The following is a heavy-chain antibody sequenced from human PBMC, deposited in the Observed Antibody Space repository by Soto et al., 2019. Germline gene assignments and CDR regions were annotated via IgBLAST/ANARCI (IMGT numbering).Heavy chain of an antibody. D-gene: IGHD3-3*01. V-gene: IGHV5-51*01. CDR1: GYSFTSYW. CDR2: IYPGDSDT. CDR3: ARXEPDLRFLDRPPFMIDY. Sequence: GESLKISCKGSGYSFTSYWIGWVRQMPGKGLEWMGIIYPGDSDTRYSPSFQGQVTISADKSISTAYLQWSSLKASDTAMYYCARXEPDLRFLDRPPFMIDYWGQGTLVTVSS. J-gene: IGHJ4*02.